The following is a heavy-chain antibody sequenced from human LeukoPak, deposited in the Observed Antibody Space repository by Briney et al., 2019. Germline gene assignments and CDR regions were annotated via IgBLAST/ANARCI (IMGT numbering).Heavy chain of an antibody. CDR2: TRNKANSYTT. CDR3: AGGYDSSGYYLDDYYYYGMDV. J-gene: IGHJ6*02. V-gene: IGHV3-72*01. CDR1: GFTFSDHY. Sequence: RGSLRLSCAASGFTFSDHYMDWVRQAPGKGLEWVGRTRNKANSYTTEYAASVKGRFTISRDDSKNSLYLQMNSLKTEDTAVYYCAGGYDSSGYYLDDYYYYGMDVWGQGTTVTVSS. D-gene: IGHD3-22*01.